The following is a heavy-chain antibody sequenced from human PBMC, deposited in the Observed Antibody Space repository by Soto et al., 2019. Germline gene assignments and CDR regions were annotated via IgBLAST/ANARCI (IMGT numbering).Heavy chain of an antibody. V-gene: IGHV4-59*01. CDR2: IYYSGST. J-gene: IGHJ4*02. Sequence: PSETLSLTCTVSGGSISSYYWSWIRQPPGKGLEWIGYIYYSGSTNYNPSLKSRVTISVDTSKNQSSLKLSSVTAADTAVYYCARVGLLTVFDYWGQGTRVTVSS. CDR1: GGSISSYY. CDR3: ARVGLLTVFDY. D-gene: IGHD3-22*01.